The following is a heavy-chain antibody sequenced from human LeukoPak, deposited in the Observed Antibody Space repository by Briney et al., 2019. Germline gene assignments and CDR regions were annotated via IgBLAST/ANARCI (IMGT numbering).Heavy chain of an antibody. Sequence: GGSLRLSCAASGFIFSNYWMHWVRQAPGKGLVWVSRIDTDGSSTSYLDSVKGRFTISRDNAKNTLYLQMNSLRAEDTAVYFCVRAGAAVTNGNWFDPWGQGTLVTVS. CDR3: VRAGAAVTNGNWFDP. D-gene: IGHD2-8*01. CDR1: GFIFSNYW. CDR2: IDTDGSST. J-gene: IGHJ5*02. V-gene: IGHV3-74*01.